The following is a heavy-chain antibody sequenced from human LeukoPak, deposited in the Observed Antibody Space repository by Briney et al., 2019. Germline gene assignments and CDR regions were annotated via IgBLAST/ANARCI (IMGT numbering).Heavy chain of an antibody. V-gene: IGHV1-24*01. D-gene: IGHD3-10*01. Sequence: GASVKVSCKVSGYTLTELSMHWVRQAPGKGLEWMGGFDPEDGETIYAQKFQGRVTMTEDTSTDTAYMELSSLRSEDTAVYYCARGELVGVGVISVGWFDPWGQGTLVTVSS. CDR3: ARGELVGVGVISVGWFDP. CDR2: FDPEDGET. J-gene: IGHJ5*02. CDR1: GYTLTELS.